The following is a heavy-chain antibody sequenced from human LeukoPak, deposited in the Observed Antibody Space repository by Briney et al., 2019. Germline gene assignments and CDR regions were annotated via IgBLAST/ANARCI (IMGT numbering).Heavy chain of an antibody. Sequence: ASVKVSCKASGYTFTDYYLHWVRQAPGQGLEWVGWIKPNSGGTNYAHKFQGRVTMTRDTSLNTAYMELNRLISDDTAVYYCAREPVTGTLNFFDPWGQGALVTVTS. V-gene: IGHV1-2*02. CDR3: AREPVTGTLNFFDP. CDR1: GYTFTDYY. CDR2: IKPNSGGT. J-gene: IGHJ5*02. D-gene: IGHD6-19*01.